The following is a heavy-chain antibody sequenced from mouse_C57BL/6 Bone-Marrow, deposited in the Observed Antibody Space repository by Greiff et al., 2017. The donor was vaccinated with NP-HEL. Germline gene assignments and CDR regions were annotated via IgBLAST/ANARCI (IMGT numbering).Heavy chain of an antibody. CDR1: GYSFTDYN. Sequence: VQLQQSGPELVKPGASVKISCKASGYSFTDYNMNWVKQSNGKSLEWIGVINPNYGTTSYNQKFKGKATLTVDQSSSTAYMQLNSLTSEDSAVYYCASPSTMVTTDGGDGFAYWGKGTLVTVSA. D-gene: IGHD2-2*01. V-gene: IGHV1-39*01. CDR2: INPNYGTT. CDR3: ASPSTMVTTDGGDGFAY. J-gene: IGHJ3*01.